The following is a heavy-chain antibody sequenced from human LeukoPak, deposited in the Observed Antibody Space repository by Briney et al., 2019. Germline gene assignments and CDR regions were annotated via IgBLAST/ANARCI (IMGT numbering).Heavy chain of an antibody. D-gene: IGHD3-16*01. V-gene: IGHV3-7*03. CDR1: GFPFNAYW. Sequence: GGSLRLSCAASGFPFNAYWMTWVRQAPGKGLEWVASINHNGNVNYYVDSVKGRFTISRDNAKNSLYLQMSNLRAEDTAVYFCARGGGLDVWGQGATVTVSS. CDR2: INHNGNVN. CDR3: ARGGGLDV. J-gene: IGHJ6*02.